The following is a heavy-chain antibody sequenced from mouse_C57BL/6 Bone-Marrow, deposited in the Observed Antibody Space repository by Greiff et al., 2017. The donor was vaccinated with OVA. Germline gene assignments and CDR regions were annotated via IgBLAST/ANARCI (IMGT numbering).Heavy chain of an antibody. CDR3: ARGKEGFAY. CDR2: ISDGGSYT. Sequence: EVMLVESGGGLVKPGGSLKLSCAASGFTFSSYAMSWVRQTPEKRLEWVATISDGGSYTYYPDNVKGRFTISRDNAKNNLYLQMSHLKSEDTAMYYCARGKEGFAYWGQGTLVTVSA. CDR1: GFTFSSYA. J-gene: IGHJ3*01. V-gene: IGHV5-4*03.